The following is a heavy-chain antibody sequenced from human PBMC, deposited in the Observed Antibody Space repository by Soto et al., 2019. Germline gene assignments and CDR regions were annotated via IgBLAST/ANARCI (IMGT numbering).Heavy chain of an antibody. Sequence: SSETLSLTCAVYGGSFSGYYWSWIRQPPGKGLEWIGEINHSGSTNYNPSLKSQVTISVDTSKNQFSLKLSSVTAADTAVYYCARDQTRRVRGVIITYYGMDVWGQGTTVTVSS. J-gene: IGHJ6*02. D-gene: IGHD3-10*01. CDR2: INHSGST. V-gene: IGHV4-34*01. CDR1: GGSFSGYY. CDR3: ARDQTRRVRGVIITYYGMDV.